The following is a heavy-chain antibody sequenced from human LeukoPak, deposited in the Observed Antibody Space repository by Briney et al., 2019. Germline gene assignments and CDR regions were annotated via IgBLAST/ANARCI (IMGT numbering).Heavy chain of an antibody. V-gene: IGHV3-23*01. J-gene: IGHJ4*02. CDR1: GFAFTNYA. D-gene: IGHD3-10*02. Sequence: GGSLRLPCAASGFAFTNYAMTWVRQAPGKGLEWVSLVTTSGTITYYADSVRGRFAVSRDNSMNTLYLQMTSLRAEDTAVYYCAKNRGATMIGGGLDYWGQGTLVTVSS. CDR3: AKNRGATMIGGGLDY. CDR2: VTTSGTIT.